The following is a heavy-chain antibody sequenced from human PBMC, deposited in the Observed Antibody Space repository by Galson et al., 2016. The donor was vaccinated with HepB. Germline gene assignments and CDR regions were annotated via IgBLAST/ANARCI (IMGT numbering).Heavy chain of an antibody. Sequence: SLRLSCAASGFTFTTYDFNWVRQAPGKGLERVSQISGSGSTKFYADSVKGRFTISRDNAKRSLYLQIDSLRAEDTGVYYCARGEALGPRDVWGQGTTVSVSS. CDR1: GFTFTTYD. J-gene: IGHJ6*02. CDR3: ARGEALGPRDV. CDR2: ISGSGSTK. V-gene: IGHV3-48*03.